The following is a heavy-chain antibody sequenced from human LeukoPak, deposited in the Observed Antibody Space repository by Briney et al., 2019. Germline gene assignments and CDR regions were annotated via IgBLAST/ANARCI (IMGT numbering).Heavy chain of an antibody. J-gene: IGHJ5*02. V-gene: IGHV3-48*03. D-gene: IGHD6-13*01. CDR3: ARLAAAGLYP. Sequence: PGGSLRLSCAASGFTFSSYEMNWVRQAPGKGLEWVSYISSSGSTIYYADSVKGRFTISRDNAKNSLYLQMNSLRAEDTAVYYCARLAAAGLYPWGQGTLVTVSS. CDR2: ISSSGSTI. CDR1: GFTFSSYE.